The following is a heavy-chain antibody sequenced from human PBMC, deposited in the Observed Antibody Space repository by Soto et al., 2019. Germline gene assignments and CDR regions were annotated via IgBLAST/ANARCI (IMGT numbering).Heavy chain of an antibody. D-gene: IGHD6-19*01. CDR3: AHTVYSSGWFEH. V-gene: IGHV2-5*01. CDR2: IYWNDDK. Sequence: QITLEESGPTLVKPTQTLTLTCTFSGFSLSFSGVGVGWIRQPPGKALEWLAVIYWNDDKRYSPSLKNRLTIPQDTFKNQVVLTMTNMDPVDTGTHYCAHTVYSSGWFEHWGQGTLVTVSS. CDR1: GFSLSFSGVG. J-gene: IGHJ5*02.